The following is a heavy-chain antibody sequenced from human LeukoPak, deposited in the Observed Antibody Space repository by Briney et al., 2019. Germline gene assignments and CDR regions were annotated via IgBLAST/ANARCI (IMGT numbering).Heavy chain of an antibody. V-gene: IGHV1-46*01. CDR1: GYTFTSYD. Sequence: ASVKVSCKASGYTFTSYDINWVRQAPGQGLEWMGIINPSGGSTSYAQKFQGRVTMTRDMSTSTVYMELSSLRSEDTAVYYCARNMVRGVNFDAFDIWGQGTMVTVSS. CDR3: ARNMVRGVNFDAFDI. J-gene: IGHJ3*02. CDR2: INPSGGST. D-gene: IGHD3-10*01.